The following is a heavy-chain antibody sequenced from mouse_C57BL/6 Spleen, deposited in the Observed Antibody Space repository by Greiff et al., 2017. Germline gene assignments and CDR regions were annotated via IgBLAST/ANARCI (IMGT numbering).Heavy chain of an antibody. Sequence: VQLQQPGAELVRPGSSVKLSCKASGYTFTSYWMHWVKQRPIQGLEWIGNIDPSDSETHYNQKFKDKATLTVDKSSSTAYMQLSSLTSADSAVYYCARAYDYGAWFAYWGQGTLVTVSA. CDR2: IDPSDSET. CDR1: GYTFTSYW. J-gene: IGHJ3*01. D-gene: IGHD2-4*01. V-gene: IGHV1-52*01. CDR3: ARAYDYGAWFAY.